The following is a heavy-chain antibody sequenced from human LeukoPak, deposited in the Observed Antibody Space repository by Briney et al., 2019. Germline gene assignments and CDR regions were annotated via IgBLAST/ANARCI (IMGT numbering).Heavy chain of an antibody. D-gene: IGHD5-12*01. Sequence: PGGSLRLSCAASGFTFSSYAMPWVRQAPGKGLEWVAVISYDGSNKYYADSVKGRFTISRDNSKNTLYLQMNSLRAEDTPVYYGAREMATRIRTFDYWGQGTLVTVSS. J-gene: IGHJ4*02. V-gene: IGHV3-30-3*01. CDR2: ISYDGSNK. CDR1: GFTFSSYA. CDR3: AREMATRIRTFDY.